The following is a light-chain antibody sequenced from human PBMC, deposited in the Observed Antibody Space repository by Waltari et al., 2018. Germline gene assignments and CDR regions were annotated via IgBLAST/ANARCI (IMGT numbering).Light chain of an antibody. Sequence: QSALTQPRSVSGSPRQSVPIPCTGTSSDVGGYYFVSWYQQHPGKAPKLLIYDVSKRPSGVPDHFSGSKSGNTASLTISGLQAEDEADYFCCSYAGAYTLGVFGTGTKVTVL. CDR3: CSYAGAYTLGV. J-gene: IGLJ1*01. CDR2: DVS. V-gene: IGLV2-11*01. CDR1: SSDVGGYYF.